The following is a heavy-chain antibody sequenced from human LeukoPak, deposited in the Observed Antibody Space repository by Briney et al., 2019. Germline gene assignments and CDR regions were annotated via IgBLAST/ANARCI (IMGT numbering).Heavy chain of an antibody. CDR2: INHSGST. D-gene: IGHD3-9*01. V-gene: IGHV4-34*01. CDR3: ARRYYYYYYYMDV. Sequence: PSETLSLTCTVSGGSISSYYWSWIRQPPGKGLEWIGEINHSGSTNYNPSLKSRVTISVDTSKNQFSLKLSSVTAADTAVYYCARRYYYYYYYMDVWGKGTTVTISS. CDR1: GGSISSYY. J-gene: IGHJ6*03.